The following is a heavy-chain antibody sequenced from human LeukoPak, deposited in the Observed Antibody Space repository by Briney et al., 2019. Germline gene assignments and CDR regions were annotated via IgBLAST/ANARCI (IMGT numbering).Heavy chain of an antibody. CDR1: GYTFTSYA. J-gene: IGHJ4*02. Sequence: GASVKVSCKASGYTFTSYAMNWVQQAPGKGLEWMGRVDPEDGETIYAEKFQGRVTITADTSTDTAYMELSSLRSEDTAVYYCASPAGRNDYWGQGTLVTVSS. CDR3: ASPAGRNDY. D-gene: IGHD1-26*01. CDR2: VDPEDGET. V-gene: IGHV1-69-2*01.